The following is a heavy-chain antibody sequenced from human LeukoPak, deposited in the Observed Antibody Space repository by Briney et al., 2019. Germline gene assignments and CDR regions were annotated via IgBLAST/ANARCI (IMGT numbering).Heavy chain of an antibody. J-gene: IGHJ4*02. Sequence: SETLSLTCAVYSGPFSGYYWGWIRQPPGKGLEWIGSIYYSGSTYYNPSLKSRVTISVDTSKNQFSLKLSSVTAADTAVYYCARVPTVVISYFDYWGQGTLVTVSS. CDR2: IYYSGST. CDR1: SGPFSGYY. CDR3: ARVPTVVISYFDY. V-gene: IGHV4-39*01. D-gene: IGHD3-22*01.